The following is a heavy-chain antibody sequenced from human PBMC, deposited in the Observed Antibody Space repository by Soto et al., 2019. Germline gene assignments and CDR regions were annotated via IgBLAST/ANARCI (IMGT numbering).Heavy chain of an antibody. Sequence: EVQLLESGGGLVQPGGSLRLSCAASGFTFSSYAMSWVRQAPGKGLEWVSAISGSGGSTYYADSVKGRFTISRDNAKNTLYQQMNRLRAEDTAVYYCAKDFGRATPRKGFDPWGQGTLVTVSS. CDR2: ISGSGGST. CDR3: AKDFGRATPRKGFDP. CDR1: GFTFSSYA. J-gene: IGHJ5*02. V-gene: IGHV3-23*01. D-gene: IGHD5-12*01.